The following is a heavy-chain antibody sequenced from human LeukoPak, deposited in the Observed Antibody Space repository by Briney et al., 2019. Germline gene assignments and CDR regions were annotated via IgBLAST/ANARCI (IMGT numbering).Heavy chain of an antibody. CDR1: GGSISAADS. V-gene: IGHV4-30-2*01. D-gene: IGHD4-17*01. CDR2: IYFSGTT. Sequence: SQTLSLTCAVSGGSISAADSWSWIRQPPGKALEWIGHIYFSGTTYYNPSLKSRVSIFLDKSKNLFSLNLTSVTAADTAVYYCAGSIYGDHPYFNFWGQGILVPVSS. CDR3: AGSIYGDHPYFNF. J-gene: IGHJ4*02.